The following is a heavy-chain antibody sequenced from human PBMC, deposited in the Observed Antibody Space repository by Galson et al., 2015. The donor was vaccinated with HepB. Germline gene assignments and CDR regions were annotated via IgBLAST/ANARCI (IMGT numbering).Heavy chain of an antibody. CDR2: IKSKTDGGTT. CDR3: TTDRIQLWDQGYYFDY. J-gene: IGHJ4*02. Sequence: SLRLFCAASGFTFSNAWMNWVRQAPGKGLEWVGRIKSKTDGGTTDYAAPVKGRFTISRDDSKNTLYLQMNSLKTEDTAVYYCTTDRIQLWDQGYYFDYWGQGTLVTVSS. CDR1: GFTFSNAW. V-gene: IGHV3-15*07. D-gene: IGHD5-18*01.